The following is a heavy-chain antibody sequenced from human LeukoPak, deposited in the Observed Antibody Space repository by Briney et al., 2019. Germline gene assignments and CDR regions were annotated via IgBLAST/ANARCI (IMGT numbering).Heavy chain of an antibody. CDR1: GGSFSSGDYS. D-gene: IGHD3-22*01. CDR2: IYYSGST. J-gene: IGHJ4*02. V-gene: IGHV4-61*08. Sequence: SETLSLTCTVSGGSFSSGDYSWNWIRQPPGKGLEWIGYIYYSGSTNYNPSLKSRVTVSLDTSKNQFSLKLSSVTAADTAVYYCARSTWLLDKWGQGTLVTVSS. CDR3: ARSTWLLDK.